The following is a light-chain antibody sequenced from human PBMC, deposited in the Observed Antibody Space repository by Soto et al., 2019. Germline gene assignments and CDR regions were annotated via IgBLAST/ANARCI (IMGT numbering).Light chain of an antibody. V-gene: IGKV3-20*01. J-gene: IGKJ2*01. CDR3: QQYGSSPPT. CDR1: QSVSGY. CDR2: GAS. Sequence: EIVLTQSPPTLSLSPGERATLSCRASQSVSGYLAWFQQKPGQPPRLLIYGASSRATGIPDRFSGSGSGTDFTLTVSRLEPEDFAVFYCQQYGSSPPTFGQGTKVEIK.